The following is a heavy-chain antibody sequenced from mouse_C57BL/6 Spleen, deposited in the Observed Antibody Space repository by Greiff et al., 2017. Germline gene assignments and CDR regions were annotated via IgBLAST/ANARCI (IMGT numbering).Heavy chain of an antibody. Sequence: QVQLKQPGAELVKPGASVKLSCKASGYTFTSYWMHWVKQRPGQGLEWIGMIHPNSGSTNYNEKFKSKATLTVDKSSSTAYMQLSSLTSEDSAVYDCARGGTTVVARYFDFWGTGTTVTVSS. CDR2: IHPNSGST. CDR3: ARGGTTVVARYFDF. V-gene: IGHV1-64*01. D-gene: IGHD1-1*01. J-gene: IGHJ1*03. CDR1: GYTFTSYW.